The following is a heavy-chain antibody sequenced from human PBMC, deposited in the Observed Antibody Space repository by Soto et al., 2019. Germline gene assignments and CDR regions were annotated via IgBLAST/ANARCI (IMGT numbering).Heavy chain of an antibody. J-gene: IGHJ4*02. CDR3: ARGGGSYIEKDIDY. V-gene: IGHV3-33*01. D-gene: IGHD1-26*01. CDR2: IWYDGSNK. Sequence: QVQLVESGGGVVQPGRSLRLSCAASGFTFSSYGMHWVRQAPGKGLEWVAVIWYDGSNKYYADSVKGRFTISRDNSKNTLYLQMNSLRAEDTAVYYCARGGGSYIEKDIDYWGQGTLVTVSS. CDR1: GFTFSSYG.